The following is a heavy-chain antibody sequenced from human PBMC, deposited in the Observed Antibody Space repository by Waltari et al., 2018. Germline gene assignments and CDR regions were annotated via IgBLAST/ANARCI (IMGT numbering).Heavy chain of an antibody. CDR2: ISSGSGTI. CDR1: GFTFSSYS. V-gene: IGHV3-48*01. J-gene: IGHJ4*02. CDR3: ARGGTARSYYFDY. D-gene: IGHD2-21*02. Sequence: EVQVVESGGTMVQPGGSLRLSCAASGFTFSSYSMNWVRQAPGKGLELISYISSGSGTIYYADPVKGRFTISRDNADNSLHLQMNSLRAEDTAVYYCARGGTARSYYFDYWGRGTLVTVSS.